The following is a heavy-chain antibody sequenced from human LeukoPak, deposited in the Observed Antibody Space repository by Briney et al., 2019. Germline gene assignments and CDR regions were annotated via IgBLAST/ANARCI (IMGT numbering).Heavy chain of an antibody. V-gene: IGHV4-34*01. CDR3: AREEVVTRKVDI. CDR2: INHSGST. CDR1: GGSFSGYY. J-gene: IGHJ3*02. D-gene: IGHD3-22*01. Sequence: SETLSLTCAVYGGSFSGYYWSWIRQPPGKGLEWIGEINHSGSTNYNPSLKSRVTISVDTSKNQFSLKLSSVTAADTAVYYCAREEVVTRKVDIWGQGTMVTVSS.